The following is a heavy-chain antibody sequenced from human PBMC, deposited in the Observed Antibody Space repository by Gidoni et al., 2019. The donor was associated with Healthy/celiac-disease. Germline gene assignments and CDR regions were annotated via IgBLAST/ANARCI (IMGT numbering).Heavy chain of an antibody. CDR3: ARDSSGWYSGSFDY. J-gene: IGHJ4*02. V-gene: IGHV3-48*03. Sequence: EVQLVESGGGLVQPGGSLRLSCAASGFTFSSYEMNWVRQAPGKGLEWVSYISSSGSTIYYADSVKGRFTISRDNAKNSLYLQMNSLRAEDTAVYYCARDSSGWYSGSFDYWGQGTLVTVSS. D-gene: IGHD6-19*01. CDR1: GFTFSSYE. CDR2: ISSSGSTI.